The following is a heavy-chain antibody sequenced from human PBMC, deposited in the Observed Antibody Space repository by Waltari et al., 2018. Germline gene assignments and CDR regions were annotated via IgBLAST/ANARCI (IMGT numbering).Heavy chain of an antibody. V-gene: IGHV4-38-2*01. CDR3: ARNLHYYEEINGGVRDSFDI. CDR1: AYSINSGYY. D-gene: IGHD3-22*01. J-gene: IGHJ3*02. Sequence: QVQLQESGPGLVKTSETLSLTCGVAAYSINSGYYWGWIRQAPGKGLVWIGRTCYSGNSYHHPCLTCRVTLAMDTSSKQCSLKLASVSGAVSGVYYCARNLHYYEEINGGVRDSFDILGQGTLFTVSS. CDR2: TCYSGNS.